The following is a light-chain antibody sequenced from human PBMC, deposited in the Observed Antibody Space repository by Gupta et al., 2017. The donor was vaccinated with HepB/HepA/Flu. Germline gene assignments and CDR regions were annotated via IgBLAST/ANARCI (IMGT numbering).Light chain of an antibody. Sequence: EIVLTQSPATLSLSPGERATLSCRASQSVGDFLAWYQHKPGQPPRLLIHGASNRVTGTPARFSGSGSGTDFTLTISSREPEDFAVYYCQQRSSWLTFGGGTKVEMK. J-gene: IGKJ4*01. V-gene: IGKV3-11*01. CDR3: QQRSSWLT. CDR1: QSVGDF. CDR2: GAS.